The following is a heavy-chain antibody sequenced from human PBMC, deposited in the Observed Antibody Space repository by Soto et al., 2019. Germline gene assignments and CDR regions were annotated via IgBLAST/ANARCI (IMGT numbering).Heavy chain of an antibody. CDR2: VYHTGTP. Sequence: KPSETLSLTCTVPGGSISSTTFYWAWIRQPPGKGLEWIANVYHTGTPYYNPALKSRVTISLDTSKSQVSLRLTSVTAADTAPYYCATTKYFYDRSGYYHIWGQGTPVTVSS. CDR3: ATTKYFYDRSGYYHI. J-gene: IGHJ4*02. V-gene: IGHV4-39*01. D-gene: IGHD3-22*01. CDR1: GGSISSTTFY.